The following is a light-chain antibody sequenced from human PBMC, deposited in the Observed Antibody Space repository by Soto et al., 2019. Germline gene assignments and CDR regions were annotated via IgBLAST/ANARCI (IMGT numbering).Light chain of an antibody. Sequence: EIVLTQSPGTLSLSPWERATLSCRASQSVSSSYLAWYQQKPGQAPRLLIYGASIRATGIPARFSGSGSGTEFTLTISTLQSEDFAIYYCQHYNNWPPWTFGQGTKVDIK. CDR3: QHYNNWPPWT. CDR1: QSVSSSY. V-gene: IGKV3-15*01. J-gene: IGKJ1*01. CDR2: GAS.